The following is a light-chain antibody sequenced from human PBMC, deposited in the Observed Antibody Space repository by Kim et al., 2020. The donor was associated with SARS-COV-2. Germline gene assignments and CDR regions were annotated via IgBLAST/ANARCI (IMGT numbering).Light chain of an antibody. CDR1: LSISTW. Sequence: SASVGDRVTITCRASLSISTWLAWYQQKPGKAPKLLIHKASTLQSGVPSRFSGSGSGTDFIFTISSLQPDDFATYYCQQYDGFPTFGQGTKVDIK. J-gene: IGKJ1*01. CDR2: KAS. V-gene: IGKV1-5*03. CDR3: QQYDGFPT.